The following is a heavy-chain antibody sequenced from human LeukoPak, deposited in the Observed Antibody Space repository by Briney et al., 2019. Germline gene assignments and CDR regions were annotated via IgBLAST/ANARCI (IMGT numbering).Heavy chain of an antibody. Sequence: ASVKVSCKASGYTFTSYGISWVRQAPGQGLEWMGWISAYNGNTNYAQKLQGRVTMTTDTSTSTAHMELRSLRSDDTAVYYCAREVVGSWSWYFDLWGRGTLVTVSS. CDR2: ISAYNGNT. CDR3: AREVVGSWSWYFDL. CDR1: GYTFTSYG. D-gene: IGHD6-13*01. V-gene: IGHV1-18*01. J-gene: IGHJ2*01.